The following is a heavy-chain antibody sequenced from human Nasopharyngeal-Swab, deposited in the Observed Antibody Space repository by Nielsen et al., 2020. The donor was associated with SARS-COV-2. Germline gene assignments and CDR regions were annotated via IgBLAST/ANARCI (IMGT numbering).Heavy chain of an antibody. Sequence: WVRQAPGQGLEWMGGTIPVFGTPIYAQKFQGRVTITADESTSTAYMELSSLRSEDTAFYYCARLNNYDSDGYYYIDYWGQGTLVTVSS. CDR2: TIPVFGTP. CDR3: ARLNNYDSDGYYYIDY. D-gene: IGHD3-22*01. J-gene: IGHJ4*02. V-gene: IGHV1-69*01.